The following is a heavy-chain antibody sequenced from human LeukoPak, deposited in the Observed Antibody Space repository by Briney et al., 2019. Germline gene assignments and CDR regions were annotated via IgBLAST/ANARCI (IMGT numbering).Heavy chain of an antibody. CDR1: GGTFSSYA. D-gene: IGHD6-19*01. V-gene: IGHV1-69*06. Sequence: SVKVSCKASGGTFSSYAISWVRQAPGQGLEWMGGVIPIFGTANYAQKVQGRVTMTEDTSIDTAFMELSSLGSEDTAVYYCVVKTSPVAGTRGGFRLDPLSSWFDPWGQGTLVTVSS. J-gene: IGHJ5*02. CDR2: VIPIFGTA. CDR3: VVKTSPVAGTRGGFRLDPLSSWFDP.